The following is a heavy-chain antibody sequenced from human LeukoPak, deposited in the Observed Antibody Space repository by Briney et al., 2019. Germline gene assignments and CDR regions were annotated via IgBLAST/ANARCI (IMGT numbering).Heavy chain of an antibody. J-gene: IGHJ4*02. D-gene: IGHD3-3*01. Sequence: GGSLRPSCAASGFTFSSYGMQGVPQAPGKGPEWVAIISYDGTNRYYADSVKGRFTISRDNSKNTLYLQMNSLRPEDTAVYYCAKDEWDYWGQGTLVTVSS. CDR3: AKDEWDY. V-gene: IGHV3-30*18. CDR1: GFTFSSYG. CDR2: ISYDGTNR.